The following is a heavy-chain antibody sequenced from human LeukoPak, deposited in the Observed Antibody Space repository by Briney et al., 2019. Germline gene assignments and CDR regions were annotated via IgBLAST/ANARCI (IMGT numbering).Heavy chain of an antibody. J-gene: IGHJ4*02. D-gene: IGHD6-13*01. CDR2: TSGSGGNT. V-gene: IGHV3-21*01. CDR1: GFTFSSYS. CDR3: ARTANFAAGYYIDY. Sequence: PGGSLRLSCAASGFTFSSYSMNWVRQAPGKGLEWVAATSGSGGNTYYADSVKGRFTISRDNAKNSLYLQMNSLRAEDTAVYYCARTANFAAGYYIDYWGQGTLVTVSS.